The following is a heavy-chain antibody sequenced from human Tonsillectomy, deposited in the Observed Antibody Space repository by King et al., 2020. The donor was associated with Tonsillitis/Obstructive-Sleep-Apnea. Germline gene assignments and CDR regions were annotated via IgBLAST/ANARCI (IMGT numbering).Heavy chain of an antibody. CDR2: ISGSGGST. CDR1: GFTFSSYA. D-gene: IGHD6-13*01. J-gene: IGHJ4*02. Sequence: VQLVESGGGLVQPGGSLRLSCAASGFTFSSYAMSWVRQAPGKGLEWVAAISGSGGSTYYADSVKGRFTISRDNSKNTLYMQMNSLRAEDTAVYYCATEREARIAAAPFDYWGQGTLVTVSS. CDR3: ATEREARIAAAPFDY. V-gene: IGHV3-23*04.